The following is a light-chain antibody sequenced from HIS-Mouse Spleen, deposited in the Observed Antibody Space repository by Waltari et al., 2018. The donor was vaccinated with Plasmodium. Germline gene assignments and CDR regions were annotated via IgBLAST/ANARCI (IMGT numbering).Light chain of an antibody. V-gene: IGKV1-39*01. CDR2: AAS. J-gene: IGKJ1*01. CDR3: QQKYNTWT. CDR1: QSISSY. Sequence: DIQMTQSPSSLSASVGDRVTLTCRASQSISSYLNWYQQKPGKAPKLLIYAASSLQSGVPSRFSGSGSGTDFTLTSSSLQPEDFATYYCQQKYNTWTFGQGTKVEIK.